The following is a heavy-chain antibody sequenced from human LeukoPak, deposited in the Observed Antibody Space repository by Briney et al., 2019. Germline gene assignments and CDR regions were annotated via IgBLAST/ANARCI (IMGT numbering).Heavy chain of an antibody. J-gene: IGHJ4*02. CDR2: IYSGGST. CDR3: ARDPFEY. V-gene: IGHV3-53*01. CDR1: GFTVSSNF. Sequence: GGSLRLSCAASGFTVSSNFMSWVRQAPGKGLEWVSVIYSGGSTYYADSVKGRFTISRDNSKNTLYLQMNSLRADGTAVYYCARDPFEYWGQGTLVTVSS.